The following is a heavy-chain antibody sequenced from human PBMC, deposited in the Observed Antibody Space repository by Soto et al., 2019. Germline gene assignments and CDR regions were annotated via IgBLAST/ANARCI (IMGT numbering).Heavy chain of an antibody. CDR3: AKDLVYSSYPDYFDS. V-gene: IGHV3-23*01. Sequence: PGGSLRLSCAASGFTFSSYAMSWVRQAPGKGLEWVSAISGSGGSTYYADSVKGRFTISRDNSKNTLYLQMNSLRAEDTAVYYCAKDLVYSSYPDYFDSWGQGTLVTVSS. CDR1: GFTFSSYA. D-gene: IGHD6-6*01. J-gene: IGHJ4*02. CDR2: ISGSGGST.